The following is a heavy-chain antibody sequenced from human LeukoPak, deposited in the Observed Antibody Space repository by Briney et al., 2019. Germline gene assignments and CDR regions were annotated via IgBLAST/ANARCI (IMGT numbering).Heavy chain of an antibody. CDR3: AREPYSSLAFDI. J-gene: IGHJ3*02. CDR1: GFTFSSYW. Sequence: GGSLTLSCAASGFTFSSYWMHWVRQAPGKGLLWVSRINSDGTSSTYADSVKGRFTISRDNAENTLYLQINSLGDEDTAVYFCAREPYSSLAFDIWGRGTMVTVSS. D-gene: IGHD5-18*01. CDR2: INSDGTSS. V-gene: IGHV3-74*01.